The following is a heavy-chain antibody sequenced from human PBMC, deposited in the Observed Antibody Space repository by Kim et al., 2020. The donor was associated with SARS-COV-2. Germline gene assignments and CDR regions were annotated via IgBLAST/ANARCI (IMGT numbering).Heavy chain of an antibody. J-gene: IGHJ4*02. Sequence: QKFQGRVTITRDTSASTAYMELSSLRSEDTAVYYCARAHSTIFGVVIGDYWGQGTLVTVSS. D-gene: IGHD3-3*01. V-gene: IGHV1-3*01. CDR3: ARAHSTIFGVVIGDY.